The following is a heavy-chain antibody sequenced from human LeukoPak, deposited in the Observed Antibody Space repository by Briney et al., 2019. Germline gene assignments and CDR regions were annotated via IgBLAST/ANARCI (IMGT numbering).Heavy chain of an antibody. CDR2: ISSNGGST. V-gene: IGHV3-64*04. CDR3: AKDYSASQLVPLYYFNC. D-gene: IGHD6-6*01. Sequence: PGGSLRLSCSASGFTFSSYAMHWVRQAPGKGLEYVSAISSNGGSTYYADSVKGRFTISRDNSKNTLYLQMNSLRAEDTAVYFCAKDYSASQLVPLYYFNCWGQGSLVTVSS. CDR1: GFTFSSYA. J-gene: IGHJ4*02.